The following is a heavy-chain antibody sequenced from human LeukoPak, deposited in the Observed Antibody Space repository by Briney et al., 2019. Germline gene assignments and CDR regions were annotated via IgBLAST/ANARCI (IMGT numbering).Heavy chain of an antibody. J-gene: IGHJ6*03. Sequence: ASVKVSCKTSGYTFTTHGINWVRQAPGQGLEWMRWISGYNGNTNYAQKLQGRVTMTTDTSTSTAYMELRSLKSDDTAVYYCARGEPFYYMDVWGKGTTVTVSS. CDR1: GYTFTTHG. CDR3: ARGEPFYYMDV. D-gene: IGHD1-14*01. CDR2: ISGYNGNT. V-gene: IGHV1-18*01.